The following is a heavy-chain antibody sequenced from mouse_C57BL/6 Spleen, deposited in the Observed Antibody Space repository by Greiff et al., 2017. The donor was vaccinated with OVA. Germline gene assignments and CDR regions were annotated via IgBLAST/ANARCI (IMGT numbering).Heavy chain of an antibody. CDR2: ISYDGSN. CDR3: ARDGYYYGSSYNYAMDY. Sequence: EVKLMESGPGLVKPSQSLSLTCSVTGYSITSGYYWNWIRQFPGNKLEWMGYISYDGSNNYNPSLKNRISITRDTSKNQFFLKLNSVTTEDTATYYCARDGYYYGSSYNYAMDYWGQGTSVTVSS. CDR1: GYSITSGYY. V-gene: IGHV3-6*01. J-gene: IGHJ4*01. D-gene: IGHD1-1*01.